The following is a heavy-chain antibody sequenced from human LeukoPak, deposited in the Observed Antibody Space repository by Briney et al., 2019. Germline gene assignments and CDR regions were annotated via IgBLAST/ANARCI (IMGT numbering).Heavy chain of an antibody. V-gene: IGHV1-3*01. CDR1: GYTFTSYA. J-gene: IGHJ4*02. CDR2: INAGNGNT. D-gene: IGHD3-9*01. Sequence: ASVKVSCKASGYTFTSYAMHWVRQAPGRRLEWMGWINAGNGNTKYSQKFQGRVTITRDTSASTAYMELSSLRSEDTAVYYCARGRSLRYFDWVDYWGQGTLVTVSS. CDR3: ARGRSLRYFDWVDY.